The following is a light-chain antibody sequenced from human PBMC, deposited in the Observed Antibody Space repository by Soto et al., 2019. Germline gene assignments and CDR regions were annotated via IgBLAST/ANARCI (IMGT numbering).Light chain of an antibody. Sequence: QSALTQPASVSGSPGQSITSSCTGTSSDVGAYNYVSWYQQQPGKAPKLMIYEVSNRPSGVSNRFSGSKSANTASLTISGLQAGDEADYYCSSYTSSSTWLFGGGTKLTVL. J-gene: IGLJ3*02. CDR3: SSYTSSSTWL. V-gene: IGLV2-14*03. CDR1: SSDVGAYNY. CDR2: EVS.